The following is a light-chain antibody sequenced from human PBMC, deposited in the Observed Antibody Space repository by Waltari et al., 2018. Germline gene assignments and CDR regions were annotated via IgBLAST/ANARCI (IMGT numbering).Light chain of an antibody. V-gene: IGKV3-20*01. CDR1: QSVSRA. CDR2: GIF. Sequence: EIVLTQSPGTLSLSPGERATLSCRTSQSVSRALAWYQQKPVQAPRLLIYGIFNRATGIPDRFSGSGSGTDFSLTISRLEPEDFAVYYCQHYVMLPVTFGQGTRVEVK. CDR3: QHYVMLPVT. J-gene: IGKJ1*01.